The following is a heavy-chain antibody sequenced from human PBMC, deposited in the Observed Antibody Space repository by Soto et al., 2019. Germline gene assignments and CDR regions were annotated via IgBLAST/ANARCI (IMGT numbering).Heavy chain of an antibody. CDR2: IYYIGST. CDR3: ARTRGSWARAFDI. J-gene: IGHJ3*02. D-gene: IGHD6-13*01. V-gene: IGHV4-31*03. Sequence: QVQLQESGPGLVKPSQTLSLTCTVSGGSISSGGYYWSWIRQHTGMGLAWIGYIYYIGSTYYNPSLKSRVSISVDTSKNQFDLNRSAVTASDTAGYYCARTRGSWARAFDIWFQGTMVTVSS. CDR1: GGSISSGGYY.